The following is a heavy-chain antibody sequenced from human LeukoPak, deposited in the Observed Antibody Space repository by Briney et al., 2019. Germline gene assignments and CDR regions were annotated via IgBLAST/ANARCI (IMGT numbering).Heavy chain of an antibody. V-gene: IGHV3-11*06. CDR1: GFTFSDYY. CDR2: ISSSSSYI. Sequence: GGSLRLSCAASGFTFSDYYMSWIRQAPGKGLEWVSYISSSSSYIYYADSVKGRFTISRDNAKNSLYLQMNSLRAEDTAVYYCARLVGYYDSSGYFDYWGQGTLVTVSS. D-gene: IGHD3-22*01. CDR3: ARLVGYYDSSGYFDY. J-gene: IGHJ4*02.